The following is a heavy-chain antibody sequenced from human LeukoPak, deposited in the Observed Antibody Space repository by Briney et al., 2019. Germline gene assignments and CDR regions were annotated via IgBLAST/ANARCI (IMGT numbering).Heavy chain of an antibody. J-gene: IGHJ4*02. V-gene: IGHV4-59*06. Sequence: PSETLSLTCTVSGGSINSYYWSWIRQHPGKGLEWIGYIYYSGSTYYNPSLKSRVTISVDTSKNQFSLKLSSVTAADTAVYYCARDGRQGFDYWGQGTLVTVSS. D-gene: IGHD1-1*01. CDR1: GGSINSYY. CDR2: IYYSGST. CDR3: ARDGRQGFDY.